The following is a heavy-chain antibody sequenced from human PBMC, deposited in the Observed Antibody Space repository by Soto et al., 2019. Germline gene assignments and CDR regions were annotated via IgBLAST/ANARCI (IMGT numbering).Heavy chain of an antibody. V-gene: IGHV4-39*01. J-gene: IGHJ3*02. D-gene: IGHD1-1*01. CDR1: GGSISTY. Sequence: SETLSLTCTVSGGSISTYWGWIRQPPGKGLEWIGNIYYSGSTYYNPSLKSRVTISVDTSKNQFSLKLSSVTAADTAVYYCARLRRDGQTGFAFDIWGQGTVVTVSS. CDR3: ARLRRDGQTGFAFDI. CDR2: IYYSGST.